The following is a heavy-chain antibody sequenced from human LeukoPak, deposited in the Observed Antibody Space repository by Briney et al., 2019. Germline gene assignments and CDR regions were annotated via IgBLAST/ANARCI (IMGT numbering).Heavy chain of an antibody. CDR1: GGSFSGYY. J-gene: IGHJ5*02. V-gene: IGHV4-34*01. CDR2: INHSGST. CDR3: AGGSYNHSNWFDP. D-gene: IGHD1-26*01. Sequence: SETLSLTCAVYGGSFSGYYWSWVRQPPGKGLEWIGEINHSGSTNYNPSLKSRVTISVDTSKNQFSLKLSSVTAADTAVYYCAGGSYNHSNWFDPWGQGTLVTVSS.